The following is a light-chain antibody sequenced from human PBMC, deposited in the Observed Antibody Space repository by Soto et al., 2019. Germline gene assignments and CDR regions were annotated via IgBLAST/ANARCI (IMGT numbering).Light chain of an antibody. Sequence: DIQMTQSPSTLSASVGDRVTITCRASQSISSWLAWYQQKPGEAPKLLIYDASRLESGVPSRFSGSGSGTEFNLTISSLQPDDFATYYCQQYNSYSWPFGQGTKVEIK. CDR2: DAS. CDR3: QQYNSYSWP. V-gene: IGKV1-5*01. J-gene: IGKJ1*01. CDR1: QSISSW.